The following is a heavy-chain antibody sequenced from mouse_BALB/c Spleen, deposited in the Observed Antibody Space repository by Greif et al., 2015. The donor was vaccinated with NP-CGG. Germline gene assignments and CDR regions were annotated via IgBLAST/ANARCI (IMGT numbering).Heavy chain of an antibody. CDR2: ISDGGSYT. D-gene: IGHD2-4*01. CDR3: ARDCTMRFAY. V-gene: IGHV5-4*02. J-gene: IGHJ3*01. Sequence: EVKLMESGGGLVKPGGSLKLSCAASGFTFSDYYMYWVRQTPEKRLEWVATISDGGSYTYYPDSVKGRFTISRDNAKNNLYLQMSSLKSEDTAMYYCARDCTMRFAYWGQGTLVTVSA. CDR1: GFTFSDYY.